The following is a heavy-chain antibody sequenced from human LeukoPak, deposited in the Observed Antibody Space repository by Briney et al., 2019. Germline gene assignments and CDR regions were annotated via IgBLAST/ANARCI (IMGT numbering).Heavy chain of an antibody. D-gene: IGHD3-22*01. CDR3: ARGRHSSGYVDY. Sequence: GGSLRLSCAASGFTFSSYAMHWVRQAPGKGLEYVSAISSNGGSTYYANSVKGRFTISRDNSKNTLYLQMGSLRAEDMAVYYCARGRHSSGYVDYWGQGHLVTVSP. V-gene: IGHV3-64*01. CDR1: GFTFSSYA. CDR2: ISSNGGST. J-gene: IGHJ4*02.